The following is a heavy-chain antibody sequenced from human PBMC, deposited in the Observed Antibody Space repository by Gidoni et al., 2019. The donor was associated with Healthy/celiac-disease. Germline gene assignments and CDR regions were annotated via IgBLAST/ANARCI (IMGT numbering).Heavy chain of an antibody. Sequence: EVQLLESGGGLVQTGGSLRLSCEASGFLFTSYAIIWVCQASGKGLEWVSVISGSGGSTYYADSVKGRFTIARDNSKNTLYLQMNSLRAEDTAVYYCAKDREVLWFGDQDAFDIWGQGTVVTVSS. V-gene: IGHV3-23*01. J-gene: IGHJ3*02. CDR3: AKDREVLWFGDQDAFDI. CDR1: GFLFTSYA. CDR2: ISGSGGST. D-gene: IGHD3-10*01.